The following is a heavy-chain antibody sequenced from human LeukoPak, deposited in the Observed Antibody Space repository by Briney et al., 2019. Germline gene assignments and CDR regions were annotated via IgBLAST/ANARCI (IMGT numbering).Heavy chain of an antibody. V-gene: IGHV4-38-2*02. J-gene: IGHJ3*02. Sequence: SETLSLTCTVSGYSISSGYYWGWIRQPPGKGLEWIGSIYHSGSTYYNPSLKSRVTISVDTSKNQAALKLSSVTAADTAVYYCARGGDYVWGSYRPDAFDIWGQGTMVTVSS. CDR1: GYSISSGYY. CDR2: IYHSGST. CDR3: ARGGDYVWGSYRPDAFDI. D-gene: IGHD3-16*02.